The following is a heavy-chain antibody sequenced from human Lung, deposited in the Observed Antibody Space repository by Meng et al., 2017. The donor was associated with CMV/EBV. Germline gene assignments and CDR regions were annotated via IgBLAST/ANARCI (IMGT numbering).Heavy chain of an antibody. D-gene: IGHD2-15*01. CDR2: ISAHDGNI. Sequence: ASVXVSCKASGYSFTTYGISWVRQAPGQGLEWMGWISAHDGNINYAQKFQGRVTMTTDTSTSTAYMELRSLRFGDTAVYYCARDRYYRYVDFWCQGTLVTVSS. V-gene: IGHV1-18*01. J-gene: IGHJ4*02. CDR1: GYSFTTYG. CDR3: ARDRYYRYVDF.